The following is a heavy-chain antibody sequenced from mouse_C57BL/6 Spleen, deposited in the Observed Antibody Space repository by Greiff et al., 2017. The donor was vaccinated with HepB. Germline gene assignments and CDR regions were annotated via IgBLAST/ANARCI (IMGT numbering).Heavy chain of an antibody. CDR1: GYTFTDYN. J-gene: IGHJ1*03. Sequence: VQLQQSGPELVKPGASVKMSCKASGYTFTDYNMHWVKQSHGKSLEWIGYINPNNGGTSYNQKFKGKATLTVNKSSSTAYMERRSLTSEDSAVYYCAREEFYWYFDVWGTGTTVTVSS. V-gene: IGHV1-22*01. CDR2: INPNNGGT. CDR3: AREEFYWYFDV.